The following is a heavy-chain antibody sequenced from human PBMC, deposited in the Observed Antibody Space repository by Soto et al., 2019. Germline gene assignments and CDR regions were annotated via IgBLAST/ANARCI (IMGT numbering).Heavy chain of an antibody. V-gene: IGHV3-30*02. CDR2: IRYDESDK. CDR1: GFTFSRFN. J-gene: IGHJ3*02. Sequence: PGGSLRLSCAASGFTFSRFNMHWVRQVPGKGLEWVAFIRYDESDKYYVDSVKGRFTISRDNSKNTLYLQMDSLRAEDTAMYYCAKDGHKTSTFAFDMWGQGTMVTVSS. CDR3: AKDGHKTSTFAFDM.